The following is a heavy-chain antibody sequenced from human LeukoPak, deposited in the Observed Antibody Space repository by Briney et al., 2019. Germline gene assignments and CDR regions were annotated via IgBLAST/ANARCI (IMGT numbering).Heavy chain of an antibody. Sequence: SETLSLTCTVSGASISTYYWSWIRQPPVKGLEWIGCIFYSGSTNSGNTNYNPSLKSRVTITVDTSKNQFSLKLSSVPAADTAVYYCARHSTIEPRPDYWGQGTLVTVSS. CDR3: ARHSTIEPRPDY. CDR1: GASISTYY. J-gene: IGHJ4*02. CDR2: IFYSGSTNSGNT. D-gene: IGHD6-6*01. V-gene: IGHV4-59*08.